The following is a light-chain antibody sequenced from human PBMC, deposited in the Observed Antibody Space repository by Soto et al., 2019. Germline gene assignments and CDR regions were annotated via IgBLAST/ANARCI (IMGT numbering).Light chain of an antibody. Sequence: QSVLTQPASVSGSPGHSITISCTGTSSDVGGYNYVSWYQQHPGKAPKLMIYDVSNRPSGVSNRFSGSKSGNMASLTISGLQAEDEADYYCSSYTSSSTLYVFGTGTKVTV. CDR2: DVS. V-gene: IGLV2-14*01. J-gene: IGLJ1*01. CDR3: SSYTSSSTLYV. CDR1: SSDVGGYNY.